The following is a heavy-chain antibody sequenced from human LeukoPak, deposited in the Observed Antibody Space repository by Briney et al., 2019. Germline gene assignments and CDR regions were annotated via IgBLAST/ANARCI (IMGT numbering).Heavy chain of an antibody. CDR1: GFSLSTSGVG. CDR2: IYWNDDK. V-gene: IGHV2-5*01. J-gene: IGHJ5*02. Sequence: SGPTLVKSTQTLTLTCTFSGFSLSTSGVGVGWIRQPPGKALEWLALIYWNDDKRYSPFLKSRLTITKDTSKNQVVLTMTNVDPVDAATYYCAHKPAPTRYNYPYVAWFDPWGQGTLVTVSS. D-gene: IGHD5-18*01. CDR3: AHKPAPTRYNYPYVAWFDP.